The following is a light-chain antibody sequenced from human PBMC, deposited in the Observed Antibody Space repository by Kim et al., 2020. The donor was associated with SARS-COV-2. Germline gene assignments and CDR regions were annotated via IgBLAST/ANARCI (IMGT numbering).Light chain of an antibody. V-gene: IGKV1-8*01. CDR2: AAS. CDR1: ESVGSY. CDR3: QQYYRDPPT. Sequence: ASRGDRVTLTCRASESVGSYLAWYQQKPGKAPHLLVYAASTLQTWVPSRFSGSGSGTNFTLTISCLQSDDFGSYYCQQYYRDPPTFGPGTKVDIK. J-gene: IGKJ3*01.